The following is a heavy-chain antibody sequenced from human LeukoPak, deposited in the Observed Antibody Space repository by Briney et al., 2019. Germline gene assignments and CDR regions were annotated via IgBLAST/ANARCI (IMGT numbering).Heavy chain of an antibody. J-gene: IGHJ4*02. CDR1: GYTFNGYY. D-gene: IGHD4-17*01. CDR3: ARDRGDYASGAFDY. CDR2: ISAYNGNT. Sequence: ASVKVSCKASGYTFNGYYMYWVRQAPGQGLEWMGWISAYNGNTNYAQKLQGRVTMTTDTSTSTAYMELRSLRSDDTAVYYCARDRGDYASGAFDYWGQGTLVTVTS. V-gene: IGHV1-18*04.